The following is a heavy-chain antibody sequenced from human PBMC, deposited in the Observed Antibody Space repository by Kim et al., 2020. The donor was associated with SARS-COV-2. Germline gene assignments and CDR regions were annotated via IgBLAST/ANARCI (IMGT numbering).Heavy chain of an antibody. CDR1: GYSFTSYW. CDR2: IYPGDSDT. J-gene: IGHJ3*02. Sequence: GESLKISCKGSGYSFTSYWIGWVRQMPGKGLEWMGIIYPGDSDTRYSPSFQGQVTISADKSITTAYLQWSSLKALDTAMYYCARKEESHAFDIWGQGTMVTVSS. D-gene: IGHD3-10*01. V-gene: IGHV5-51*01. CDR3: ARKEESHAFDI.